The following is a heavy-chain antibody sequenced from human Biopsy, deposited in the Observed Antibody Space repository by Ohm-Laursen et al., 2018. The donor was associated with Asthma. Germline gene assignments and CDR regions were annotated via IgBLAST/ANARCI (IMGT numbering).Heavy chain of an antibody. CDR2: INPNSGAT. J-gene: IGHJ5*02. CDR3: ARGQKSAGDRWFDP. Sequence: ATVKISCKASGYPFIGYHIHWMRQAPGQGLEWMGRINPNSGATNYAQKFQGRVTMTRDTSISTAYMEVSRLRSDDTAVYFCARGQKSAGDRWFDPWGQGTLVTVSS. D-gene: IGHD6-13*01. V-gene: IGHV1-2*06. CDR1: GYPFIGYH.